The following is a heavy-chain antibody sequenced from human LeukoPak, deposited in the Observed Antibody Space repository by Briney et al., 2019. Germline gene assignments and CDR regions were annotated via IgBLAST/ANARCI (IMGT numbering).Heavy chain of an antibody. CDR3: PRAGYSSSWYPYGWFDP. Sequence: SETLSLTCAVYGGSFSGYYWSWIRQPPGKGLEWIGEINHSGSTNYNPSLKSRVTISVDTSKNQFSLKLSSVTAADTAVYYCPRAGYSSSWYPYGWFDPWGQGTLVTVSS. CDR1: GGSFSGYY. CDR2: INHSGST. J-gene: IGHJ5*02. D-gene: IGHD6-13*01. V-gene: IGHV4-34*01.